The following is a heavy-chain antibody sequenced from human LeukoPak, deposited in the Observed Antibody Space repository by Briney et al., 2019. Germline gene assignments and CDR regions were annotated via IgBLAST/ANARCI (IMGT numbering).Heavy chain of an antibody. Sequence: GGSLRLSCAASGFIFSNHPMHWVRQAPGKGLEWVAVVSYDGSITHYADSVRGRFTISRDNSKNTLYLQMTSLRGDDTALYYCAKERDYYVSASCDYWGQGAQVTVSS. J-gene: IGHJ4*02. CDR3: AKERDYYVSASCDY. V-gene: IGHV3-30-3*01. CDR1: GFIFSNHP. CDR2: VSYDGSIT. D-gene: IGHD3-10*01.